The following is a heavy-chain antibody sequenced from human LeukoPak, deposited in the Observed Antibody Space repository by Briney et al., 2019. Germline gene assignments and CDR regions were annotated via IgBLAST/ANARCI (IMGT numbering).Heavy chain of an antibody. CDR1: RFTFSSYA. CDR2: ISYDGSNK. Sequence: GRSLRLSCAASRFTFSSYAMHWVRQAPGKGLEWVAVISYDGSNKYYADSVKGRFTISRDNSKNTLYLQMNSPRAEDTAVYYCASPSKQWLDLLYFDYWGQGTLVTVSS. CDR3: ASPSKQWLDLLYFDY. D-gene: IGHD6-19*01. J-gene: IGHJ4*02. V-gene: IGHV3-30-3*01.